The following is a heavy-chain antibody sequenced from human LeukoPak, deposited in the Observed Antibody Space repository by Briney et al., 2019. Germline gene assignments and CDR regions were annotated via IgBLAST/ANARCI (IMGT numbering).Heavy chain of an antibody. V-gene: IGHV3-53*01. CDR3: ARAPNYGDYGGQ. D-gene: IGHD4-17*01. CDR2: IYGGGTT. J-gene: IGHJ4*02. CDR1: GFTVSNNY. Sequence: GSLRLSCAASGFTVSNNYMSWVRQAPGKGLEGVSLIYGGGTTYYADSVKGRFTISSDSSKNTLYLQMNSLRAEDTAVYYCARAPNYGDYGGQWGRGTLVTVSS.